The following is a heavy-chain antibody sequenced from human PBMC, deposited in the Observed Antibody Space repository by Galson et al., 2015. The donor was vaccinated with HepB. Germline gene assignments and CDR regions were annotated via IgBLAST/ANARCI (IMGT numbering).Heavy chain of an antibody. Sequence: SVKVSCKASSYTFTTYGISWVRQAPGRGLVWMGWINTDNVNRKYSEKFPARVTMTMDKSVSTLYMELRSLRSDDTAVYYCARELYCSGGSCYKLGWPIKYSDYGMDVWGQGTTVIVSS. V-gene: IGHV1-18*04. CDR1: SYTFTTYG. CDR2: INTDNVNR. J-gene: IGHJ6*02. CDR3: ARELYCSGGSCYKLGWPIKYSDYGMDV. D-gene: IGHD2-15*01.